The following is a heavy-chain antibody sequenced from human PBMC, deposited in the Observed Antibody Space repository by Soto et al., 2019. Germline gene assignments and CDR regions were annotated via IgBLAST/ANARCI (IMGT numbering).Heavy chain of an antibody. Sequence: EVQLLESGGGLVQPGGSLRLSCAASGFTFSSYAMSWVRQAPGKGLEWVSAISGSGGSTYYADSVKGRFTISRDNSKNTLYLQRNSVGAEDTALYYCAKDGGSSGWPGGYYFAYGGQGTLVTVSS. D-gene: IGHD6-19*01. V-gene: IGHV3-23*01. CDR1: GFTFSSYA. CDR2: ISGSGGST. J-gene: IGHJ4*02. CDR3: AKDGGSSGWPGGYYFAY.